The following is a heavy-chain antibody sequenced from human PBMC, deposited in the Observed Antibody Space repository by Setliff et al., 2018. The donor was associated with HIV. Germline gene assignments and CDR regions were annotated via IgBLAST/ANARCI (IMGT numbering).Heavy chain of an antibody. CDR3: ARLPDINSWPFDY. J-gene: IGHJ4*02. Sequence: PGGSLRLSCAASGFTFSNFAMSWVRQAPGKGLEWVSAISGGGGKTDYADSVKGRFTISRDNSKNTVYLQMNSLRAEDTAEYYCARLPDINSWPFDYWARGTLVTV. CDR2: ISGGGGKT. V-gene: IGHV3-23*01. D-gene: IGHD6-13*01. CDR1: GFTFSNFA.